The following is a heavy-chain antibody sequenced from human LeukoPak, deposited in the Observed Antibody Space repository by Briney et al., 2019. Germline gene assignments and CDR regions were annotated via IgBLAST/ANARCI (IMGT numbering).Heavy chain of an antibody. D-gene: IGHD3-10*01. CDR2: INPNSGGT. CDR3: ARGPEPTRRIWFGELLYPLYFDY. CDR1: GYTFTGYY. J-gene: IGHJ4*02. Sequence: VASVKVSCKASGYTFTGYYMHWVRQAPGQGLEWMGWINPNSGGTNYALKFQGRVTMTRDTSISTAYMELSRLRSDDTAVYYCARGPEPTRRIWFGELLYPLYFDYWGQGTLVTVSS. V-gene: IGHV1-2*02.